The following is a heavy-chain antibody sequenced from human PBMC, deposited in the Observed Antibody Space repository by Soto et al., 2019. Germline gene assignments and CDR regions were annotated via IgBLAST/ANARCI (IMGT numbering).Heavy chain of an antibody. CDR3: ASPKVTSSWSSDY. CDR2: ISGDGDTT. D-gene: IGHD6-13*01. J-gene: IGHJ4*02. Sequence: EVQLLQSGGELVQPGESLRLSCAASGFIFNKYAMTWVRQAPGKGLEWVSAISGDGDTTYYADSVKGRFTISRDNSKNTLFLQMNSLRDEDTAPYYCASPKVTSSWSSDYWGQGTLVTVSS. CDR1: GFIFNKYA. V-gene: IGHV3-23*01.